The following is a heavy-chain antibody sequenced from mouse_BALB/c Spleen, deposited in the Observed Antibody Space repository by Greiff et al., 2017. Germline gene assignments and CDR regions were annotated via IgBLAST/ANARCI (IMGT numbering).Heavy chain of an antibody. D-gene: IGHD1-1*01. Sequence: VQLQQSGAELARPGASVKMSCKASGYTFSYTMHWVKQRPGQGLEWIGYINPSSGYTNYNQKFKDKATLTADKSSSTAYMQLSSLTSEDSAVYYCARGYGSSYGAMDYWGQGTSVTVSS. CDR2: INPSSGYT. V-gene: IGHV1-4*01. CDR3: ARGYGSSYGAMDY. CDR1: GYTFSYT. J-gene: IGHJ4*01.